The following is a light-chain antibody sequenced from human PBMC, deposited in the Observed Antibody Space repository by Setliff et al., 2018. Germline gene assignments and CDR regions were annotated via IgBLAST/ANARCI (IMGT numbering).Light chain of an antibody. CDR2: GAS. CDR3: NAYTSRSTYV. J-gene: IGLJ1*01. Sequence: QSALTQPASVSGSPGQSITISCTGPSTDIGGYNYVSWYQQYPGKAPQLIIYGASKRPSGVSDRFSGSKSDNTASLTISGLQAEDEADYYCNAYTSRSTYVFGSGTKVTVL. CDR1: STDIGGYNY. V-gene: IGLV2-14*03.